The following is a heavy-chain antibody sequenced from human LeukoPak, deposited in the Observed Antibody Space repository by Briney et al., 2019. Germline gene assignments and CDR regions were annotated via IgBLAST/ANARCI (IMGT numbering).Heavy chain of an antibody. CDR3: ARGGGDVYNVFDY. Sequence: PLSLTCTVSGGSISSGGYYWSWIRQHPGKGLEWIGYIYYSGSTYYNPSLKSRVTISVDTSKNKSSLKLSSESAADTAVYYCARGGGDVYNVFDYWGQGTLVTVSS. V-gene: IGHV4-31*03. J-gene: IGHJ4*02. CDR1: GGSISSGGYY. CDR2: IYYSGST. D-gene: IGHD5-24*01.